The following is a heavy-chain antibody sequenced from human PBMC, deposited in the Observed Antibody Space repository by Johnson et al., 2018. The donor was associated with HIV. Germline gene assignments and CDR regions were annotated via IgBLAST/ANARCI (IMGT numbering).Heavy chain of an antibody. CDR3: ARDPAHVFEI. Sequence: QVQLVESGGGVVQPGRSLRLSCAASGFTFSSYAMHWVRQAPGKGLEWVAVISYDGSNKYYADSVKGRFTISRDNSKNSLYLQMNSLRAEDTAVYYCARDPAHVFEIWGQGTMVTVSS. J-gene: IGHJ3*02. V-gene: IGHV3-30*04. CDR1: GFTFSSYA. CDR2: ISYDGSNK.